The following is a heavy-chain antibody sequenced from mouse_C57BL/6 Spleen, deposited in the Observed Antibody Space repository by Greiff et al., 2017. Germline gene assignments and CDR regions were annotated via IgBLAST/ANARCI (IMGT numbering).Heavy chain of an antibody. CDR3: ARNGGSSYGYFDV. Sequence: QVHVKQPGAELVRPGTSVKLSCKASGYTFTSYWMHWVKQRPGQGLEWIGVIDPSDSYTNYNQKFKGKATLTVDTSSSTAYMQLSSLTSEDSAVYYCARNGGSSYGYFDVWGTGTTVTVSS. CDR1: GYTFTSYW. CDR2: IDPSDSYT. V-gene: IGHV1-59*01. D-gene: IGHD1-1*01. J-gene: IGHJ1*03.